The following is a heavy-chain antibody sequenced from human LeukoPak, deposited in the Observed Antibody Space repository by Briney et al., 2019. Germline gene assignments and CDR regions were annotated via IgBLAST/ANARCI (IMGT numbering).Heavy chain of an antibody. J-gene: IGHJ4*02. CDR2: ISGSGGST. CDR3: AKDRKESLFWDY. V-gene: IGHV3-23*01. D-gene: IGHD3-3*01. CDR1: GFTFSSYA. Sequence: GGSLRLSCAASGFTFSSYAMSWIRQAPGKGLEWVSAISGSGGSTYYADSVKGRFTISRDNSKNTLYLQMNSLRAEDTAVYYCAKDRKESLFWDYWGQGTLVTVSS.